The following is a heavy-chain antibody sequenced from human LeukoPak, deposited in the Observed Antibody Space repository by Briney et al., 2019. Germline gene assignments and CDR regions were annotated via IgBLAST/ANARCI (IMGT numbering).Heavy chain of an antibody. J-gene: IGHJ4*02. CDR2: ISSSGSYI. CDR3: ARDRDRYCSSASCYLVNY. D-gene: IGHD2-2*01. CDR1: GFIFSNYS. Sequence: PGGSLRLSCVASGFIFSNYSTNWVRQAPGKGLEWAASISSSGSYIFYADSEKGRFTISRDNAKNSLNLQLNSLRAEDAAVYYCARDRDRYCSSASCYLVNYWGQGTLVTVSS. V-gene: IGHV3-21*01.